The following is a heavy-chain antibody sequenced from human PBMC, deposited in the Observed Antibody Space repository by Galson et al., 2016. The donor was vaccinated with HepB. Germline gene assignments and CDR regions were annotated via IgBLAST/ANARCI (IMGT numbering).Heavy chain of an antibody. CDR2: IYPSDSHT. J-gene: IGHJ4*02. Sequence: QSGAEVKKPGESLTISCEGSGYRFTSFWVGWVRQMPGKGLEWMGLIYPSDSHTTYSPSFQGQVTISADKSINTAYVRWTTLKASDTATYYCARASRITGNFDSWGQGTLVTVAS. V-gene: IGHV5-51*03. D-gene: IGHD1-20*01. CDR1: GYRFTSFW. CDR3: ARASRITGNFDS.